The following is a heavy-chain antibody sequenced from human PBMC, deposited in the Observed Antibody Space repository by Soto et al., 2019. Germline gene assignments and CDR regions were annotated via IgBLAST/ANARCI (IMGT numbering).Heavy chain of an antibody. Sequence: QVQLVESGGGVVQPGRSLGLSCVASEFTFNNDGMHWVRQAPGKGLEWVAAIQSDGAKRYYADSGKGRFTISRDNSKNTLYLKMNSLRTEDTALYYCARDADSSGFYWYFDLWGRGTLVTVSS. V-gene: IGHV3-33*01. CDR1: EFTFNNDG. J-gene: IGHJ2*01. D-gene: IGHD3-22*01. CDR3: ARDADSSGFYWYFDL. CDR2: IQSDGAKR.